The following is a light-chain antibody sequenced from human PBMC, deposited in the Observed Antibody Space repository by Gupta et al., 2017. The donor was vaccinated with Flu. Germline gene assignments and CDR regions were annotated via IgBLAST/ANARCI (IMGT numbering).Light chain of an antibody. J-gene: IGKJ2*01. Sequence: DIVMTQSPLSLPVTPGEPASISCRSSQSLLHSNGYNYLDWYLQKPGQSPQLLIYLGSNRASGVPDRFSGSGSGTDFTLKISRVEAEDVGVYYCMQDLQTPYAFGQGTKMDIK. CDR1: QSLLHSNGYNY. V-gene: IGKV2-28*01. CDR3: MQDLQTPYA. CDR2: LGS.